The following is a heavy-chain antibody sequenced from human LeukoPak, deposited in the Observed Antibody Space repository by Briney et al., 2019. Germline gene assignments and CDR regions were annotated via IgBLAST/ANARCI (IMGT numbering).Heavy chain of an antibody. CDR2: IYFSGTT. Sequence: SQTLSLTCTVSGASINSEDNYWGWIRQHPGKGLEWNGHIYFSGTTHYNPSLEGRIVISLDTSNDGFSLKVTSVAAADTAVYFCARVGRKYNWFDTWGQGTLVTVSS. CDR1: GASINSEDNY. CDR3: ARVGRKYNWFDT. D-gene: IGHD1-14*01. V-gene: IGHV4-30-4*08. J-gene: IGHJ5*02.